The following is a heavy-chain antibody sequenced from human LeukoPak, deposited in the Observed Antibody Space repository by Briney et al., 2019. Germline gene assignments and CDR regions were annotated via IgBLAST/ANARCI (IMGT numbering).Heavy chain of an antibody. CDR1: GFTFSVYP. J-gene: IGHJ6*03. CDR3: ARSFGFPFGYMDV. Sequence: GRSRRLSCAASGFTFSVYPMYWVRQAPGKGLEWVAVISYDASNDFYRDSVRGRFTISRDNARNTVYLQMDTLKPEDTAVYYCARSFGFPFGYMDVWGKGTMVIVSS. D-gene: IGHD2-21*01. CDR2: ISYDASND. V-gene: IGHV3-30*04.